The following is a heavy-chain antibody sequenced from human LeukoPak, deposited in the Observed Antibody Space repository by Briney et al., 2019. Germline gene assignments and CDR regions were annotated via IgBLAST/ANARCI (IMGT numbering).Heavy chain of an antibody. CDR1: GFTFSGSW. V-gene: IGHV3-7*01. CDR2: IKGDGSGR. CDR3: TKNTHDY. J-gene: IGHJ4*02. Sequence: GGSLRLSCAASGFTFSGSWMSWVRQAPGKGLEWVATIKGDGSGRFYVDSVKGRFAISRDDAKSSLFLQMDSLRSEDTAVYYCTKNTHDYWGQGTLVTVSS. D-gene: IGHD1/OR15-1a*01.